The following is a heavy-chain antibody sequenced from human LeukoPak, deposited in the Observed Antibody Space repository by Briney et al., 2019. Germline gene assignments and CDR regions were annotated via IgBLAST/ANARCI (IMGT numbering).Heavy chain of an antibody. CDR3: ARSPLAVAVPLGYFDY. CDR1: GYTFTSYG. D-gene: IGHD6-19*01. J-gene: IGHJ4*02. Sequence: KPGASVKVSCKASGYTFTSYGISWVRQAPGQGLEWMGWISAYNGNTNYAQKLQGRDTMTTDTSTSTAYMELRSLRSDDTAVYYCARSPLAVAVPLGYFDYWGQGTLVTVSS. V-gene: IGHV1-18*01. CDR2: ISAYNGNT.